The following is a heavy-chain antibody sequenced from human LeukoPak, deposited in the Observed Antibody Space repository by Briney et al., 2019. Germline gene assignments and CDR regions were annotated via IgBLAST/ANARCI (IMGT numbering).Heavy chain of an antibody. V-gene: IGHV3-15*01. CDR1: GLTFTNAW. Sequence: GGSLRLSCATSGLTFTNAWMSWFRQAPGKGLEWVGRIKSKIDGGTSDYAAPVQGRFTISRDDSKNTLYLQMNSLKIEDTAVYYCATDPGEWEPIWGQGTMVTVSP. CDR2: IKSKIDGGTS. J-gene: IGHJ3*02. D-gene: IGHD1-26*01. CDR3: ATDPGEWEPI.